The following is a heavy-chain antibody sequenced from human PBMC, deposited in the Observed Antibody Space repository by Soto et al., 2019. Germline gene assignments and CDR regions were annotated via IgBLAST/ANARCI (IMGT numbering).Heavy chain of an antibody. Sequence: SVKVSCKASGGTFSSYAISWVRQAPGQGLEWMGGIIPIFGTANYAQKFQGRVTITADKSTSTAYMELSSLRSEDTAVYYCARDRSVVGTYYFDYWGQGTLVTVS. D-gene: IGHD2-15*01. J-gene: IGHJ4*02. CDR2: IIPIFGTA. CDR1: GGTFSSYA. V-gene: IGHV1-69*06. CDR3: ARDRSVVGTYYFDY.